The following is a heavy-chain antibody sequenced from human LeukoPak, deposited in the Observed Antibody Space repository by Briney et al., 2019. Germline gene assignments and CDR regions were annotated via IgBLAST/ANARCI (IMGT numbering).Heavy chain of an antibody. D-gene: IGHD3-10*01. J-gene: IGHJ6*02. CDR3: ARVPRYPLITMVRRNYGMDV. V-gene: IGHV1-24*01. CDR2: FDPEDGEI. CDR1: GYTLTELS. Sequence: ASVKVSCKVSGYTLTELSMHWVRQAPGKGLEWMGGFDPEDGEIIYAQKFQGRVTMTEDTSTDTAYMELSSLRSDDTAVYYCARVPRYPLITMVRRNYGMDVWGQGTTVTVSS.